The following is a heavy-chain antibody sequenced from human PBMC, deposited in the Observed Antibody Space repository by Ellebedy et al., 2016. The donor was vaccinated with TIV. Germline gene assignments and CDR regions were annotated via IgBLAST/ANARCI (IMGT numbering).Heavy chain of an antibody. CDR3: ARGDCSSTSCYFVHYYGMDV. D-gene: IGHD2-2*01. V-gene: IGHV1-69*13. J-gene: IGHJ6*02. CDR2: IIPIFGTA. Sequence: SVKVSXKASGGTFSSYAISWVRQAPGQGLEWMGGIIPIFGTANYAQKFQGRVTITADESTSTAYMELSSLRSEDTAVYYCARGDCSSTSCYFVHYYGMDVWGQGTTVTVSS. CDR1: GGTFSSYA.